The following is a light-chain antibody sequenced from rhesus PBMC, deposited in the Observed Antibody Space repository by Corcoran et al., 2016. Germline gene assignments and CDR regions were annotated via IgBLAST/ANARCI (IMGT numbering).Light chain of an antibody. V-gene: IGKV1-25*01. CDR1: QGISKY. CDR2: DAT. J-gene: IGKJ4*01. CDR3: QQHNSYPLT. Sequence: DIQMTQSPSSLSASVGDTVTITCQASQGISKYLAWYQQIPGKAPKLLMYDATTLQSGVPSRFSGSGSGTEFTLTISSLPPEDFATYFCQQHNSYPLTFGGGAKVEL.